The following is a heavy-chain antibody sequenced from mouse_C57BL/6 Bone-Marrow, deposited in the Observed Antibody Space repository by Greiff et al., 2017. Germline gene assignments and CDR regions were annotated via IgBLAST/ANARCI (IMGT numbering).Heavy chain of an antibody. D-gene: IGHD1-1*01. CDR1: GYTFTSYW. CDR2: IDPSDSET. J-gene: IGHJ4*01. Sequence: QVQLQQPGAELVRPGSSVKLSCKASGYTFTSYWMHWVKQRPIQGLEWIGNIDPSDSETNYNQKFKDKATLTVDKSSSTAYMQLSSLTSEDSAVYYCARGYYGSSYAMDYWGQGTSVTVSS. CDR3: ARGYYGSSYAMDY. V-gene: IGHV1-52*01.